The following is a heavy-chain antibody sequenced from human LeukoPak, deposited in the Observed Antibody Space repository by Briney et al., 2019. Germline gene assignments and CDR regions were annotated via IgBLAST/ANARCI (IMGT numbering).Heavy chain of an antibody. J-gene: IGHJ4*02. CDR1: GDSVSSNNGA. Sequence: PLQTLSLTCAISGDSVSSNNGAWNWIRQSPSRGLEWLGRTYYRSKWYNDYAESLISRITISPVTSKNQFSLQLYSVTPEDTAVYYCARDVGTTGWHTFDYWGQGTLVTVSS. CDR2: TYYRSKWYN. CDR3: ARDVGTTGWHTFDY. V-gene: IGHV6-1*01. D-gene: IGHD3-9*01.